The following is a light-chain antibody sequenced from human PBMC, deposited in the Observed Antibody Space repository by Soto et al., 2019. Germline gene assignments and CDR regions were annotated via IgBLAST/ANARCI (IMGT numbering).Light chain of an antibody. Sequence: EIVITQSPATLSVSPGERATLSCRASQSVSSNLAWYQQKPGQAPRLLIYGASTRATGIPARFSGSGSGTEFTLTISSLQPEDFAVYYCQQYNNWPPTFGQGTKVDIK. CDR3: QQYNNWPPT. CDR1: QSVSSN. J-gene: IGKJ1*01. CDR2: GAS. V-gene: IGKV3-15*01.